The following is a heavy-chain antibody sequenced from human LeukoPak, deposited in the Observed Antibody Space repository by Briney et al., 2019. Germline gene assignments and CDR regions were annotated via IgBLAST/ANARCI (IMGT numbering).Heavy chain of an antibody. CDR1: GFTFSSYG. D-gene: IGHD3-9*01. CDR3: ARDYWADRYFSLGPYFDY. CDR2: IWYDGSNK. J-gene: IGHJ4*02. Sequence: PGGSLRLSCAASGFTFSSYGMHWVRQAPGKGLEWVAVIWYDGSNKYYADSVKGRFTISRDNSKNTLYLQMNSLRAEDTAVYYCARDYWADRYFSLGPYFDYWGQGTLVTVSS. V-gene: IGHV3-33*08.